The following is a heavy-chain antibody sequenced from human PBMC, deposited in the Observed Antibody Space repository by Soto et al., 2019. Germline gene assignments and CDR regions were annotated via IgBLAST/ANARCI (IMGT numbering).Heavy chain of an antibody. J-gene: IGHJ6*02. CDR2: IYYSGST. CDR1: GGSISSSSYY. V-gene: IGHV4-39*01. D-gene: IGHD3-10*01. Sequence: ETLSLTCTVSGGSISSSSYYWGWIRQPPGKGLEWIGSIYYSGSTYYNPSLKSRVTISVDTSKNQFSLKLSSVTAADTAVYYCARDYYGSGSYWYYYYGMDVWGQGTTVTVSS. CDR3: ARDYYGSGSYWYYYYGMDV.